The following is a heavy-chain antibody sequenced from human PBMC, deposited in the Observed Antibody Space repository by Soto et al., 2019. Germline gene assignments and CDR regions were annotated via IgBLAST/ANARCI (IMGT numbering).Heavy chain of an antibody. CDR3: TREGAAHEY. CDR1: GFTFSGST. D-gene: IGHD3-16*01. V-gene: IGHV3-73*02. J-gene: IGHJ4*02. CDR2: IRSKANSYAT. Sequence: EVQLVESGGGLVQPGGSLKLSCAASGFTFSGSTMHWVRQASGKGLEWVGRIRSKANSYATTYAASMKGRFTISRDESKSTAYLQMDGLKTGGTAVYYFTREGAAHEYWGQGTLVTVSS.